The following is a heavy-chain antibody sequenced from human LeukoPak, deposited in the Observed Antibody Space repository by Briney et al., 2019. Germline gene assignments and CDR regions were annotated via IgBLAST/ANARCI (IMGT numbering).Heavy chain of an antibody. CDR3: ARESNYHGSGTGWFDP. Sequence: PSETLSLTCTVSGGSFSSSDYYWGWIRQPPGKGLEWIGSIYYSGTTYYNPSLKSRVTISVDTSKNQFSLKLRSVTAADTAVYYCARESNYHGSGTGWFDPWGQGTLVTVSS. CDR2: IYYSGTT. V-gene: IGHV4-39*02. CDR1: GGSFSSSDYY. D-gene: IGHD3-10*01. J-gene: IGHJ5*02.